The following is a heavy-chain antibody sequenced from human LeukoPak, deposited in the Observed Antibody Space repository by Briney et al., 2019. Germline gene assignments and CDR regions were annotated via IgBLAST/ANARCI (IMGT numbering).Heavy chain of an antibody. D-gene: IGHD3-16*01. Sequence: GSLRLSCAASGFTSSRFWMNWVRQAPGRGLEWVANIDQSGGRNNYVDSVKGRFTISRDNAKNSLFLEMSSLRADDTAVYFCARDVEGGTFDIWGQGTTVTVSS. J-gene: IGHJ3*02. CDR2: IDQSGGRN. CDR3: ARDVEGGTFDI. CDR1: GFTSSRFW. V-gene: IGHV3-7*05.